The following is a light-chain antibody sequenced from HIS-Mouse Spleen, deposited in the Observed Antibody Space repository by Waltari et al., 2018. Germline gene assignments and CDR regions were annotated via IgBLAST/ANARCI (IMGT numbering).Light chain of an antibody. CDR2: WAS. CDR1: QSVLYSSNNKNY. Sequence: DIVMTQSPDSLAVSLGERATINCKSSQSVLYSSNNKNYLAWYQQKPGQPPKLLIYWASTPESGVPDRCSGSGSGTDFTLTISSLQAEDVAVYDCQQYYSTPYTFGQGTRLEIK. J-gene: IGKJ2*01. CDR3: QQYYSTPYT. V-gene: IGKV4-1*01.